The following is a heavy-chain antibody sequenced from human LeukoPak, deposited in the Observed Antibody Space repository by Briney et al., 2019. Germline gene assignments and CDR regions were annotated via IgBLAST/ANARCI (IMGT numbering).Heavy chain of an antibody. Sequence: ASVKVSCTASGYTFTSYGISWVRQAPGQGLEWRGWISAYNGNTNYAQKLQGRVTMTTDTSTSTAYMELRSLRSDDTAVYYCARDREWVLPAANLAGFDPWGQGTLVTVPS. CDR1: GYTFTSYG. J-gene: IGHJ5*02. CDR3: ARDREWVLPAANLAGFDP. D-gene: IGHD2-2*01. V-gene: IGHV1-18*04. CDR2: ISAYNGNT.